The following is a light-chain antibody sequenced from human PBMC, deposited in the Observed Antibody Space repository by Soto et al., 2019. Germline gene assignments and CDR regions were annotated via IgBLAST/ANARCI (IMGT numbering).Light chain of an antibody. J-gene: IGKJ2*01. V-gene: IGKV3-20*01. Sequence: ETVMTQSPGTLSLSQGERATLSCRASQSVSSGYLAWYQQKPGQAPRLLIFGASNRATGIPDRFTGSGSGTDFTLTISRLEPEDFAVYYCQQYGISQNTFGQGTKLEIK. CDR1: QSVSSGY. CDR2: GAS. CDR3: QQYGISQNT.